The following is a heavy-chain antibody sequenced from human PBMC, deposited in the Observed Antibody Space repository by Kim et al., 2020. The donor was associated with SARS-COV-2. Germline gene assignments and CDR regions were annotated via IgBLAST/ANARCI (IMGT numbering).Heavy chain of an antibody. Sequence: SETLSHTCAVYDGSFSDYFWSWIRQPPGEGLEWIAEIHHSGNTNYNPSLKSRVTISVDTSKKQISLKVFSVTAADTAVYYCARTYYGFDYWGQGTLVTVSS. CDR2: IHHSGNT. J-gene: IGHJ4*02. CDR1: DGSFSDYF. V-gene: IGHV4-34*01. CDR3: ARTYYGFDY. D-gene: IGHD3-22*01.